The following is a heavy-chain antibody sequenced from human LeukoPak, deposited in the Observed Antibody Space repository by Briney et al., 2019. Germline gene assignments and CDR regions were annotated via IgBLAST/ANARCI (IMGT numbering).Heavy chain of an antibody. D-gene: IGHD3-10*01. V-gene: IGHV1-18*01. CDR3: ARDTMVRGVIIPHFDY. Sequence: ASVKVSCKASGYTFTSYGIGWVRQAPGQGLEWMGWISAYNGNTNYAQKLQGRVTMTTDTSTSTAYMELRSLRSDDTAVYYCARDTMVRGVIIPHFDYWGQGTLVTVSS. CDR2: ISAYNGNT. CDR1: GYTFTSYG. J-gene: IGHJ4*02.